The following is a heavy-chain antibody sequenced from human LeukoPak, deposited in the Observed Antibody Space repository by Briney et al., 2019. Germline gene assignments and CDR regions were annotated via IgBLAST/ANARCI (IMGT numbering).Heavy chain of an antibody. J-gene: IGHJ3*02. Sequence: GGSLRLSCAASGFTFSSYSMNWVRQAPGKGLEWVSSISSSSSYIYYADSVKGRFTISRDNAKNSLYLQMRSLRVEDTAVYYCAREPPTYDYVWGSYRSDAFDIWGQGTMVTVPS. V-gene: IGHV3-21*01. CDR3: AREPPTYDYVWGSYRSDAFDI. D-gene: IGHD3-16*02. CDR2: ISSSSSYI. CDR1: GFTFSSYS.